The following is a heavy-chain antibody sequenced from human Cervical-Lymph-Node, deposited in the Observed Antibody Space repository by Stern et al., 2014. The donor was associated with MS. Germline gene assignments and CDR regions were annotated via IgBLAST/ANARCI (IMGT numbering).Heavy chain of an antibody. V-gene: IGHV3-30*18. J-gene: IGHJ5*02. CDR1: RFTFDNYG. Sequence: VQLVESGGGVVQPGTSLRLSCAASRFTFDNYGMHWVRQAPGKGLEWVELISDDGGNKHYADSVKGRFTISRANSKNTLSMQMNSLRGEDTAVYYCAKHRGEDWNYAFWFDPWGQGTLVTVSS. CDR3: AKHRGEDWNYAFWFDP. D-gene: IGHD1-7*01. CDR2: ISDDGGNK.